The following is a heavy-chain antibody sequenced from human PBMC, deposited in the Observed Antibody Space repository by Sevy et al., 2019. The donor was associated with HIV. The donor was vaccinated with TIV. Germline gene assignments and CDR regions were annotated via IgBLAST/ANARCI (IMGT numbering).Heavy chain of an antibody. CDR2: INPNSGGT. J-gene: IGHJ5*02. CDR1: GYTFTDYY. Sequence: ASLKVSCKASGYTFTDYYMHCVRQAPGQGLEWMGWINPNSGGTNYAQKFQGRVIMTRDTSISTAYMELSRLRSDDTAVYYCARDRVLEEFVSRGAPAVITWFDPWGQGTLVTVSS. CDR3: ARDRVLEEFVSRGAPAVITWFDP. D-gene: IGHD6-13*01. V-gene: IGHV1-2*02.